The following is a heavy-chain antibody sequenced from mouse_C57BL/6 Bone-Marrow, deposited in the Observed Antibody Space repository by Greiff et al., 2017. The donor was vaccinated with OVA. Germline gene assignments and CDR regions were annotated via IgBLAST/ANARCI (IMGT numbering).Heavy chain of an antibody. V-gene: IGHV1-82*01. J-gene: IGHJ4*01. CDR1: GYAFSSSW. CDR3: ARGIYYYGSSYAHYYAMDY. D-gene: IGHD1-1*01. Sequence: VQLQQSGPELVKPGASVKISCKASGYAFSSSWMNWVKQRPGKGLEWIGRIYPGDGDTNYNGKFKGKAKLTADKSSSTAYMQLSSLTSEDSAVYFCARGIYYYGSSYAHYYAMDYWGQGTSVTVSS. CDR2: IYPGDGDT.